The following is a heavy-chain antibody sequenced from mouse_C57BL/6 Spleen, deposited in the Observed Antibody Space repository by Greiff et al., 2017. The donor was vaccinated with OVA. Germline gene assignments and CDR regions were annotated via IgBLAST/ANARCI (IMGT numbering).Heavy chain of an antibody. V-gene: IGHV1-69*01. CDR2: IDPSDSYT. Sequence: QVQLQQPGAELVMPGASVKLSCKASGYTFTSYWMRWVKQRPGQGLEWIGEIDPSDSYTNYNQKFKGKSTLTVDKSSSTAYMQLSSLTSEDSAVYYCARDYGSSYARYYFDYWGQGTTLTVSA. D-gene: IGHD1-1*01. CDR3: ARDYGSSYARYYFDY. CDR1: GYTFTSYW. J-gene: IGHJ2*01.